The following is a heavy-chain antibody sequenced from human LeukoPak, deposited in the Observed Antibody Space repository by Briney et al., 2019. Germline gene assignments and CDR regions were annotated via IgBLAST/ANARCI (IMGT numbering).Heavy chain of an antibody. V-gene: IGHV1-69*13. CDR1: GYTFTSYG. Sequence: ASVKVSCKASGYTFTSYGISWVRQAPGQGLEWMGGIIPIFGTANYAQKFQGRVTITADESTSTAYMELSSLRSEDTAVYYCARPNIRYQLLPLNFDYWGQRTLVTVSS. J-gene: IGHJ4*02. CDR3: ARPNIRYQLLPLNFDY. CDR2: IIPIFGTA. D-gene: IGHD2-2*01.